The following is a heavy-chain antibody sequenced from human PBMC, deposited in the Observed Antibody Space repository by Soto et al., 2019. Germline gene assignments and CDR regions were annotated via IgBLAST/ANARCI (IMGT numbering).Heavy chain of an antibody. CDR1: GYTFTGYY. D-gene: IGHD2-21*02. J-gene: IGHJ4*02. V-gene: IGHV1-2*04. Sequence: ASVKVSCKASGYTFTGYYMHWVLQAPGQGLEWMGWINPNSGGTNYAQKFQGWVTMTRDTSIGTAYMELSRLRSDDTAVYYCARGDPSYCGGDCYSTSIDYWGQGTLVTVSS. CDR2: INPNSGGT. CDR3: ARGDPSYCGGDCYSTSIDY.